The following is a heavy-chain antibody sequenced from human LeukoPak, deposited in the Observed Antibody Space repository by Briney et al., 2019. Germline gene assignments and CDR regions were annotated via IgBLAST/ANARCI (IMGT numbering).Heavy chain of an antibody. Sequence: GGSLRLSCAASGFTVSNNFMTWVRQAPGKGLEWVSVIYASGNTNYADSVKGRFTISRDNAKNSLYLQMNSLRAEDTAVYYCARLTPQVDYWGQGTLVTVSS. CDR3: ARLTPQVDY. D-gene: IGHD1-14*01. CDR1: GFTVSNNF. J-gene: IGHJ4*02. V-gene: IGHV3-53*01. CDR2: IYASGNT.